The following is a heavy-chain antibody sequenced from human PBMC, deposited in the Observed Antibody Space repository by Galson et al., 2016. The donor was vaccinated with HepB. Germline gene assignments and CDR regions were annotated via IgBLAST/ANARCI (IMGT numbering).Heavy chain of an antibody. CDR1: GFTFSNYG. Sequence: SLRLSCAASGFTFSNYGMNWVRQAPGKGLEWVSGIVGSGDSTYYADSVKGRFTISRDNSKNTLHLQMNSLTVEYKALYYCVQDGYGDYYGTVFGYWGQGTLVTVSS. CDR3: VQDGYGDYYGTVFGY. J-gene: IGHJ4*02. D-gene: IGHD4-17*01. V-gene: IGHV3-23*01. CDR2: IVGSGDST.